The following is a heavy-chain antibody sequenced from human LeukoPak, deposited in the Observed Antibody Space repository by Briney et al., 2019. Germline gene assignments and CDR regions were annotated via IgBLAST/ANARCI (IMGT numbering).Heavy chain of an antibody. CDR3: AREGGDGYNVGFDY. D-gene: IGHD5-24*01. J-gene: IGHJ4*02. V-gene: IGHV3-48*03. CDR2: ISSGGSSI. Sequence: GGSLRLSCAASGFTFNTYEMNWVRQAPGKGLEWVSYISSGGSSIYYADSVEGRFTISRDNAKNSLYLQMNSLRAEDTAVYYCAREGGDGYNVGFDYWGQGTLVTVSS. CDR1: GFTFNTYE.